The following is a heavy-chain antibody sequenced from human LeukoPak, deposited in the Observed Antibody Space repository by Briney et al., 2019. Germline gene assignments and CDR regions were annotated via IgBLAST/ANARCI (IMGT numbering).Heavy chain of an antibody. J-gene: IGHJ4*02. D-gene: IGHD1-26*01. CDR2: IYPSDSDT. V-gene: IGHV5-51*01. CDR3: ARPLQGIVGATVFDY. Sequence: GESLKISCQGSEYSFATYWIAWLRQMPGKGLEWMGIIYPSDSDTRYSPSFQGQVTISADKSIKTAYLQWSSLKASDTAMYYCARPLQGIVGATVFDYWGQGTLVTVSS. CDR1: EYSFATYW.